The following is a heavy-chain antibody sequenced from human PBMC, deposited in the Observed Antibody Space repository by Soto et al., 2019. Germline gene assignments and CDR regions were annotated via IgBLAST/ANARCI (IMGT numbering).Heavy chain of an antibody. V-gene: IGHV3-30*18. Sequence: HPGGSLRLSCAASGFTFSSYGMHWVRQAPGKGLEWVAVISYDGSNKYYADSVKGRFTISRDNSKNTLYLQMNSLRAEDTAVYYCAKDLRRAVAGPDYWGQGTLVTVSS. CDR3: AKDLRRAVAGPDY. D-gene: IGHD6-19*01. CDR1: GFTFSSYG. J-gene: IGHJ4*02. CDR2: ISYDGSNK.